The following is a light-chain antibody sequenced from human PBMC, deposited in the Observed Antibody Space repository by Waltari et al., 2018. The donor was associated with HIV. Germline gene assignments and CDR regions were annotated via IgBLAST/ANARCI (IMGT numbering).Light chain of an antibody. CDR3: QQYYSTPT. Sequence: EIVMTQSPTFMSVSLGERATITCKASQSVLYNVDKKNYVAWYQQRPGQPPKLLIYGASVRESGIPGRFSGGGSGTDFNFSINSLEVEDVAIYYCQQYYSTPTFGQGTQVEV. J-gene: IGKJ1*01. V-gene: IGKV4-1*01. CDR2: GAS. CDR1: QSVLYNVDKKNY.